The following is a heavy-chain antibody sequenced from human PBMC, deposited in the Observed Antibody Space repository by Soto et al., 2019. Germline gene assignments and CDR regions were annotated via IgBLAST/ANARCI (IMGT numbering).Heavy chain of an antibody. Sequence: GGSLRLSCVASGFTYDDSDKHWVRQAPGKGLEWVSGISWNSGSIGYADSVKGRFTISRDNAKNSLYLQMNSLRAEDTALYYCAKRHYYYYGMDVWGQGTTVTVSS. V-gene: IGHV3-9*01. CDR1: GFTYDDSD. CDR2: ISWNSGSI. CDR3: AKRHYYYYGMDV. J-gene: IGHJ6*02.